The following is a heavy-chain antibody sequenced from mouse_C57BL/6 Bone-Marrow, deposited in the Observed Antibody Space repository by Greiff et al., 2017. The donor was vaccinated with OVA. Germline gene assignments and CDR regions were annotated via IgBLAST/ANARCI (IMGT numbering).Heavy chain of an antibody. J-gene: IGHJ4*01. CDR1: GYTFTSYG. CDR2: IYPRSGNT. V-gene: IGHV1-81*01. CDR3: AREPSSNYYYAMDY. Sequence: VQLQQSGAELARPGASVKLSCKASGYTFTSYGISWVKQRTGQGLEWIGEIYPRSGNTYYNEKFKGKATLTADKSSSTAYMELRSLTSEDSAVYFGAREPSSNYYYAMDYWGQGTSVTVSS.